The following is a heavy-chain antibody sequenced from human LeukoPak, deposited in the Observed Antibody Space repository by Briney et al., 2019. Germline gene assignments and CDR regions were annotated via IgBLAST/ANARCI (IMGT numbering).Heavy chain of an antibody. CDR1: GFTFSSYS. CDR2: ISSSSSYI. CDR3: ARGAYSGYDCLDY. V-gene: IGHV3-21*01. J-gene: IGHJ4*02. Sequence: GGSLRLSCAASGFTFSSYSMNWVRQAPGKGLEWVSSISSSSSYIYYADSVKGRFTISRDNAKNSLYLQMNSLRAEDTAVYYCARGAYSGYDCLDYWGQGTLVTVSS. D-gene: IGHD5-12*01.